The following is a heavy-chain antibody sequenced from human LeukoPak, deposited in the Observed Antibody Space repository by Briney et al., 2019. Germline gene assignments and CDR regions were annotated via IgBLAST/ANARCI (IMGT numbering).Heavy chain of an antibody. Sequence: PGGSLRLSCAASGFTFSNYWMSWVRQAPGKGLEWVAHIKHDGSEKYSVDSVKGRFTISRDNAKNSLYLQMNGLRVEDTAVYYCARSLLAATGTYWGQGTPVTVSS. D-gene: IGHD6-13*01. CDR1: GFTFSNYW. CDR3: ARSLLAATGTY. J-gene: IGHJ4*02. CDR2: IKHDGSEK. V-gene: IGHV3-7*01.